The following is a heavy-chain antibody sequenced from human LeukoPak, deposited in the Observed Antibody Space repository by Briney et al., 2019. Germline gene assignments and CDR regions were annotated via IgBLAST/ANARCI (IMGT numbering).Heavy chain of an antibody. V-gene: IGHV4-59*08. CDR1: GGSINNYY. Sequence: SETLSLTCTVSGGSINNYYWSWVRQPPGAGLEWLAYIYYSGSTNYNPSLKSRVTISLDTSKNQFSLKLTSVTAADTAVYYCARNLGYGDYYYYYGMDVWGQGTTVTVSS. J-gene: IGHJ6*02. CDR2: IYYSGST. CDR3: ARNLGYGDYYYYYGMDV. D-gene: IGHD4-17*01.